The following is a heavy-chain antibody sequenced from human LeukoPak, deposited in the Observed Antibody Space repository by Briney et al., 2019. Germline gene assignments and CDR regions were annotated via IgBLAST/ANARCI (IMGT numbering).Heavy chain of an antibody. Sequence: ASVKVSCKASGYTFTVYYMHWVRQAPGQGLEWMGWINPNSGGTNYAQKFQGRVIMTRDTSISTAYMELSRLRSDDTAVYYCARGPSAVVAATQLGYWGQGTLVTVSS. CDR2: INPNSGGT. CDR3: ARGPSAVVAATQLGY. V-gene: IGHV1-2*02. CDR1: GYTFTVYY. D-gene: IGHD2-15*01. J-gene: IGHJ4*02.